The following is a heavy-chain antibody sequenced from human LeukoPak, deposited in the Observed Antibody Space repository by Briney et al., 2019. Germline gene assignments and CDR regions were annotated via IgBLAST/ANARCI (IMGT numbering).Heavy chain of an antibody. Sequence: SETLSLTCAVSGGSISSYYWSWIRQPPGKGLEWIGYIYYSGSTNYNPSLKSRVTISVDTSKNQFSLKLSSVTAADTAVYYCASSGYYYYGMDVWGQGTTVTVSS. CDR2: IYYSGST. V-gene: IGHV4-59*01. J-gene: IGHJ6*02. CDR3: ASSGYYYYGMDV. CDR1: GGSISSYY.